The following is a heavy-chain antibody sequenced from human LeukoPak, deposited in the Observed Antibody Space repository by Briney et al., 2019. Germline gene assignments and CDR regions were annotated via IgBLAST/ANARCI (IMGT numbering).Heavy chain of an antibody. CDR2: IYYSGST. J-gene: IGHJ6*03. CDR1: GGSISSSSYY. Sequence: SETLPLTCTVSGGSISSSSYYWGWIRQPPGKGLEWIGSIYYSGSTYYNPSLKSRVTISVDTSKNQFSLKLSSVTAADTAVYYCASEDPVQLERPLRHYMDVWGKGTTVTVSS. CDR3: ASEDPVQLERPLRHYMDV. V-gene: IGHV4-39*07. D-gene: IGHD1-1*01.